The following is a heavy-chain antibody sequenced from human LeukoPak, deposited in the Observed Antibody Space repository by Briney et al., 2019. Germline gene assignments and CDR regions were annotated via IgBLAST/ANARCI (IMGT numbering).Heavy chain of an antibody. CDR3: AREGDSSGYYGMDV. Sequence: PGGSLRLSCAASGFTFSSYGMHWVRQAPGMGLEWVAVIWYDGSNKYYADSVKGRFTISRDNSKNTLYLQMNSLRAEDTAVYYCAREGDSSGYYGMDVWGQGTTVTVSS. CDR1: GFTFSSYG. J-gene: IGHJ6*02. D-gene: IGHD3-22*01. CDR2: IWYDGSNK. V-gene: IGHV3-33*01.